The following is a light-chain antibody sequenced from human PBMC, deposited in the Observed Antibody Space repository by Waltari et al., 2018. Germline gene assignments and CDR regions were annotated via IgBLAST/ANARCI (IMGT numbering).Light chain of an antibody. CDR1: EGLRTW. Sequence: DIQMAQSPSSVSASVGDTVTITCRASEGLRTWLAWYQQKPGKAPNLLIYGASILQSGVPARFSGSGSGTDFTLTISNLQADDFASYYCQRAHTFPFTFGPGTKVYIK. CDR3: QRAHTFPFT. V-gene: IGKV1-12*01. CDR2: GAS. J-gene: IGKJ3*01.